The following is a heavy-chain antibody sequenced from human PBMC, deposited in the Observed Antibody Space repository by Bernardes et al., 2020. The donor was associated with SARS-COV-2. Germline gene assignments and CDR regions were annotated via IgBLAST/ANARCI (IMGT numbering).Heavy chain of an antibody. Sequence: SKTLSPTCAVYGGSFRGSYWSWIRQPPGPGLEWIGEINHSGSTHYNPSLKSRVTISVDTSKNQFSLKLSSVTAADTAVYYCARGSLEWLLPTVYYYYYGMDVWCQGTTVSVSS. CDR2: INHSGST. V-gene: IGHV4-34*01. J-gene: IGHJ6*02. CDR1: GGSFRGSY. D-gene: IGHD3-3*01. CDR3: ARGSLEWLLPTVYYYYYGMDV.